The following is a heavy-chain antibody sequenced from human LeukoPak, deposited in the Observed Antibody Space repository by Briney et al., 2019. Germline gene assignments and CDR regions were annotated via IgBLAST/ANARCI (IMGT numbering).Heavy chain of an antibody. CDR3: ARARSGYSSGWNYYYYGMDV. Sequence: SVKVSCKASGGTFSSYAISWVRQAPGQGLEWMGGIIPIFGTANYAQKFQGRVTITADESTSTAYMELSGLRSEDTAVYYCARARSGYSSGWNYYYYGMDVWGQGTTVTVSS. J-gene: IGHJ6*02. CDR1: GGTFSSYA. CDR2: IIPIFGTA. V-gene: IGHV1-69*13. D-gene: IGHD6-19*01.